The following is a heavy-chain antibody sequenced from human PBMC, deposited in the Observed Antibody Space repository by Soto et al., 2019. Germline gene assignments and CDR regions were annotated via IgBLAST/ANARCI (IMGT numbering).Heavy chain of an antibody. Sequence: ASVKVSCKASGYSFTDYHIHWVRQAPGQGLEWLGRINPKSGGTSTAQKFQGWVTMTTDTSISTASMELTRLTSDDTAIYYCARGDSTDCSNSVCSFFYNHDMDVWGQGTTVTVSS. J-gene: IGHJ6*02. CDR2: INPKSGGT. D-gene: IGHD2-8*01. CDR3: ARGDSTDCSNSVCSFFYNHDMDV. CDR1: GYSFTDYH. V-gene: IGHV1-2*04.